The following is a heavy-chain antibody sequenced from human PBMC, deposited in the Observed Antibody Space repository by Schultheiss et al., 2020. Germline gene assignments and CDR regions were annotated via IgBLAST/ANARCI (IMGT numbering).Heavy chain of an antibody. CDR3: VKEYRYNFWSGYFVYFDH. D-gene: IGHD3-3*01. J-gene: IGHJ4*02. V-gene: IGHV3-21*01. CDR2: ISSSSSYI. Sequence: GGSLRLSCAASGFTFSSYSMNWVRQAPGKGLEWVSSISSSSSYIYYADSVKGRFTISRDNSKNALYLQMSSLRAEDTARYYCVKEYRYNFWSGYFVYFDHWGQGTLVTVSS. CDR1: GFTFSSYS.